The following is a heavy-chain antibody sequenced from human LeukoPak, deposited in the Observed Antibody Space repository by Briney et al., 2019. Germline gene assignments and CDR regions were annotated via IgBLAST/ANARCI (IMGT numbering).Heavy chain of an antibody. Sequence: GASVKVSCKASGYTFTDYYLHWVRQAPGQGFEWMGGIIPIFGTANYAQKFQGRVTITADKSTSTAYMELSSLRSEDTAAYYCATEVESYSSGWDDAFDIWGQGTMVTVSS. D-gene: IGHD6-19*01. CDR1: GYTFTDYY. CDR2: IIPIFGTA. V-gene: IGHV1-69*06. J-gene: IGHJ3*02. CDR3: ATEVESYSSGWDDAFDI.